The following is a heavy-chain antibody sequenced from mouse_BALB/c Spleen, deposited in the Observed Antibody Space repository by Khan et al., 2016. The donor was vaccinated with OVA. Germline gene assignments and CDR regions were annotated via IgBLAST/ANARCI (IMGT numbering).Heavy chain of an antibody. Sequence: EVELVESGPGLVKPSQSLSLTCTVTGYSITSDYAWNWIRQFPGNKLEWMGYISSTGGTSYNPSLQSRISITRDTSKNQFFLQLKSVTAEDTATYYCARSLYYSYGYALDCWGRGTLVTVSS. V-gene: IGHV3-2*02. CDR1: GYSITSDYA. CDR2: ISSTGGT. CDR3: ARSLYYSYGYALDC. D-gene: IGHD2-14*01. J-gene: IGHJ4*01.